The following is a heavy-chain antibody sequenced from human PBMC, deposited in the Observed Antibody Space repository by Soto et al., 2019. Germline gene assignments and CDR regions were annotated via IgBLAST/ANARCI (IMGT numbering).Heavy chain of an antibody. J-gene: IGHJ4*02. CDR3: ARVPGEEWLLKGGPFDY. Sequence: QVQLQESGPGLVKPSGTLSLTCAVSGGSISSSNWWSWVRQPPGKGLEWIGEIYHSGSTNYNPPLKSRVTISVDKSKNQFSLKLSSVTAADTAVYYCARVPGEEWLLKGGPFDYWGQGTLVTVSS. CDR1: GGSISSSNW. D-gene: IGHD3-3*01. CDR2: IYHSGST. V-gene: IGHV4-4*02.